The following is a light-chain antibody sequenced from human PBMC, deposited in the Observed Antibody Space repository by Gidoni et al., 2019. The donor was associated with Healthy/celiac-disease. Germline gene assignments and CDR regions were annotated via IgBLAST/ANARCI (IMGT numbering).Light chain of an antibody. CDR1: QSVSSSY. CDR2: GAS. J-gene: IGKJ4*01. Sequence: EIVLTPSPGTLSLSPGERATLSCRASQSVSSSYLAWYQQKPGQAPRLLIYGASSRATGIPDRFSSSGSGTDFTLTISRLEPEDFAVYYCQQYGSSPITFGGGTKVEIK. V-gene: IGKV3-20*01. CDR3: QQYGSSPIT.